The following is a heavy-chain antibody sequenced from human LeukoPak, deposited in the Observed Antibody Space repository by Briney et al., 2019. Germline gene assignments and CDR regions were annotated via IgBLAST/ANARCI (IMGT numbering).Heavy chain of an antibody. CDR3: ARGYCSSTSCRYAPDY. CDR2: TRNKASGYTT. Sequence: GGSLRLSCAASGFTFSDYYMDWVRQAPGKGLEWVGRTRNKASGYTTYYAASVKGRFTISRDDSKNSVYLHMNSLKTEDTAVYYCARGYCSSTSCRYAPDYWGQGTLVTVSS. J-gene: IGHJ4*02. V-gene: IGHV3-72*01. D-gene: IGHD2-2*01. CDR1: GFTFSDYY.